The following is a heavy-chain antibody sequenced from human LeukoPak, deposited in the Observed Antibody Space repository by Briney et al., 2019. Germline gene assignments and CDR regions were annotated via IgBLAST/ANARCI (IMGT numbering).Heavy chain of an antibody. D-gene: IGHD2-21*01. CDR1: GFTFDDYA. V-gene: IGHV3-9*01. J-gene: IGHJ6*02. Sequence: SLRLSCASSGFTFDDYALHWVRQAPGKGLGWVSGISWNSGSIGDADSVKGRFNSSRDNAKNSLYLQMNSLRAEDTALYYCAKDIFGPSYYYYGMDVWGQGTTVTVSS. CDR3: AKDIFGPSYYYYGMDV. CDR2: ISWNSGSI.